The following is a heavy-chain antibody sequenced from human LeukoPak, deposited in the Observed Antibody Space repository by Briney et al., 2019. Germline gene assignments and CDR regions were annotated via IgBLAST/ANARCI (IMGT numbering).Heavy chain of an antibody. CDR3: ARDFLYDSSGSIDY. J-gene: IGHJ4*02. CDR1: GYTFTSYG. D-gene: IGHD3-22*01. Sequence: VSVKVSYKASGYTFTSYGISWVRQAPGQGLEWMGWISAYNGNTNYAQKLQGRVTMTTDTSTSTAYMELRSLRSDDTAVYYCARDFLYDSSGSIDYWGRGTLVTVSS. CDR2: ISAYNGNT. V-gene: IGHV1-18*01.